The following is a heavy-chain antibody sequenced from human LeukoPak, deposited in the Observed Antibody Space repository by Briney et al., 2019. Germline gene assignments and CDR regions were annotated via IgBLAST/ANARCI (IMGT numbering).Heavy chain of an antibody. CDR3: AKGRGGNYMDV. J-gene: IGHJ6*03. V-gene: IGHV3-7*03. CDR1: RFTFSNYW. CDR2: IKQDGSEK. Sequence: GGSLRLSCAASRFTFSNYWMSWVRQAPGKGLEWVANIKQDGSEKYYVDSVKGRFTISRDNSKNTLYLQMNSLRGEDTAVYYCAKGRGGNYMDVWGKGTTVTVSS. D-gene: IGHD3-10*01.